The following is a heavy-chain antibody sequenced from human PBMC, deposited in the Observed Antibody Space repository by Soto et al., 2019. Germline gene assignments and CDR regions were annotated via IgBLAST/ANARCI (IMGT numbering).Heavy chain of an antibody. CDR2: IIPIFGTA. V-gene: IGHV1-69*13. D-gene: IGHD1-26*01. CDR3: ARAPKGGSYSYYYYGMDV. Sequence: SVKVSCKASGGTFSSYAISWVRQAPGQGLEWMGGIIPIFGTANYAQKFQGRVTITADESTSTAYMELSSLRSEDTAVYYCARAPKGGSYSYYYYGMDVWGQGTTVTVSS. J-gene: IGHJ6*02. CDR1: GGTFSSYA.